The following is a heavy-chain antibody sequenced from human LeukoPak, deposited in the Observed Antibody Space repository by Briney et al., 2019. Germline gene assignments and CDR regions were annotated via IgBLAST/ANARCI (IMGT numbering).Heavy chain of an antibody. Sequence: GGSLRLSCAASGFTFSSYAMHWVRQAPGKGLEWVAVISYDGSNKYYADSVKGRFTISRDNSKNTLYLQMNSLRAEDTAVYYCARGGYCSSTGCYSGMRNWFDPWGQGTLVTVSS. V-gene: IGHV3-30-3*01. D-gene: IGHD2-2*01. J-gene: IGHJ5*02. CDR2: ISYDGSNK. CDR3: ARGGYCSSTGCYSGMRNWFDP. CDR1: GFTFSSYA.